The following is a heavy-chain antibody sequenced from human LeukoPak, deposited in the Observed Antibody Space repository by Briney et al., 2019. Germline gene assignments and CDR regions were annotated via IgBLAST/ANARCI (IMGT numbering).Heavy chain of an antibody. CDR3: AKDHMVTATDY. V-gene: IGHV3-23*01. J-gene: IGHJ4*02. CDR1: GFTFSSYA. Sequence: PGGSLRLSCAASGFTFSSYAMTWVRQAPGKGLEWVSAISGSGGNTYYADSVKGRFTISRDNSRNTLYLQMNSLRVEDMAVYYCAKDHMVTATDYWGQGTLVTVSS. D-gene: IGHD2-21*02. CDR2: ISGSGGNT.